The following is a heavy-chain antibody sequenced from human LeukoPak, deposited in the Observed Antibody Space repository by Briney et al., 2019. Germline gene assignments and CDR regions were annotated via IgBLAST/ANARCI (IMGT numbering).Heavy chain of an antibody. CDR1: GFTFNSYA. CDR2: ISSSGGST. V-gene: IGHV3-23*01. Sequence: GGSLRLPCAASGFTFNSYAMSWVRQAPGMGLEWVSGISSSGGSTYYADSVKGRFTISRDNSKNTLYLQMNSLRAEDTAVYYCAKGGKWDVTPFDYWGQGTLVTVSS. CDR3: AKGGKWDVTPFDY. J-gene: IGHJ4*02. D-gene: IGHD1-26*01.